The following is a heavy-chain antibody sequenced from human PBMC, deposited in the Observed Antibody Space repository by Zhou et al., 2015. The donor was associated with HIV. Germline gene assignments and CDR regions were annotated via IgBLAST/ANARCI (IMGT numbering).Heavy chain of an antibody. D-gene: IGHD5-18*01. CDR1: GVTFTNYA. CDR3: VQRMKYSRVDPETVYFEY. CDR2: IIAGFGTV. Sequence: QVQLVQSGAEVKRPGSSVKVSCQASGVTFTNYAVTWVRQAPGQGLEWMGGIIAGFGTVNYAQKFRGRVSIYVDESTRTAYMELSGLRSEDTAGYYCVQRMKYSRVDPETVYFEYWGQGTLVTVSS. V-gene: IGHV1-69*01. J-gene: IGHJ4*02.